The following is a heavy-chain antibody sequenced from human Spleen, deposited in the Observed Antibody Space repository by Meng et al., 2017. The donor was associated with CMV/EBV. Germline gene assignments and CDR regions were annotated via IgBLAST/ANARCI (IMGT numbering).Heavy chain of an antibody. D-gene: IGHD3-10*01. CDR3: ARVASIRTYYNGSGSLQYYFDY. J-gene: IGHJ4*02. Sequence: YYWSWIRQPPGTGLEWIEYVYYTGSTNYSPSLKSRVTISVDTPKNQFSLKLNSVTAADTAVYYCARVASIRTYYNGSGSLQYYFDYWGQGTLVTVSS. CDR1: YY. V-gene: IGHV4-59*01. CDR2: VYYTGST.